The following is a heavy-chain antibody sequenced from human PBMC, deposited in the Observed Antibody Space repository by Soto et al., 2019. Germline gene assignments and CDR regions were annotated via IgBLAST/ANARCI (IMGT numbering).Heavy chain of an antibody. CDR2: ISGDSGET. CDR3: SRAISSTWAKSWLDP. J-gene: IGHJ5*02. D-gene: IGHD1-26*01. Sequence: GLLLQSGGEVKKPGASVTVSCKASGYTFRSYGVSWVRQVPGHGLEWMGWISGDSGETTYAPSFRDRLTLTADASATTAYMELRNLRSEDTAVYYCSRAISSTWAKSWLDPWGQGTLITVSS. CDR1: GYTFRSYG. V-gene: IGHV1-18*04.